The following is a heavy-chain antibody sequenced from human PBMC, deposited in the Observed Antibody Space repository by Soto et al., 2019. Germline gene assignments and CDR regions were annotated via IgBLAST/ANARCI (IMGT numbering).Heavy chain of an antibody. CDR3: ARSAYYDFWSGYYTSYNHPYYYYGMDV. J-gene: IGHJ6*02. D-gene: IGHD3-3*01. CDR1: GFTFSSYG. Sequence: GGSLRLSCAASGFTFSSYGMHWVRQAPGKGLEWVAVIWYDGSNKYYADSVKGRFTISRDNSKNTLYLQMNSLRAEDTAAYYCARSAYYDFWSGYYTSYNHPYYYYGMDVWGQGTTVTVSS. V-gene: IGHV3-33*01. CDR2: IWYDGSNK.